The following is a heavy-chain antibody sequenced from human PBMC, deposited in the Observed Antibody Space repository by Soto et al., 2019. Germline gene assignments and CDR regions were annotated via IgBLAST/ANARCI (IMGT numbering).Heavy chain of an antibody. Sequence: QVKLVQSGAEVKKPGASVKVSCEASGYTFTDYFIHWVRQAPGQGLEWIGWINPYSGGADLSQKFQGRVTMTRDTSISTAYMEVRSLRSDDTAVFYCARLMHYSHSGGSSHSGFDMWGQGTLVTVSS. J-gene: IGHJ3*02. CDR1: GYTFTDYF. D-gene: IGHD2-21*01. CDR2: INPYSGGA. V-gene: IGHV1-2*02. CDR3: ARLMHYSHSGGSSHSGFDM.